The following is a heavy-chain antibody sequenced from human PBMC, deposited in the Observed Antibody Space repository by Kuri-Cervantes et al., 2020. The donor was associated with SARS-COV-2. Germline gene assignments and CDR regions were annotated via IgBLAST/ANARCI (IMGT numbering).Heavy chain of an antibody. CDR2: INHSGST. Sequence: SETLSLTCTVSGGSISSSSYYWSWIRQPPGKGLEGIGEINHSGSTNYTPSLHSRVTISADTSKNHFSLRMGTVTAADTAVYYCAGEDYYCVIDVWGQGTTVTVSS. V-gene: IGHV4-39*07. CDR1: GGSISSSSYY. J-gene: IGHJ6*02. CDR3: AGEDYYCVIDV.